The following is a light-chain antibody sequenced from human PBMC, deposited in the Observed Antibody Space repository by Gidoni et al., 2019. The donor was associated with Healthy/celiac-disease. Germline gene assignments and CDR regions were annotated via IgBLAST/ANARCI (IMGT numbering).Light chain of an antibody. V-gene: IGKV4-1*01. CDR1: QSVLYSSNNKNY. CDR2: WAS. J-gene: IGKJ1*01. Sequence: DIVMTQSPDSLAVSLGERATINCKSSQSVLYSSNNKNYLAWYQQKPGQPPKLLIYWASTRESGVPDRFSGSGSVTDFTLTISSLQAEDVAVYYCQQYYSTPTWTFXQXTKVEIK. CDR3: QQYYSTPTWT.